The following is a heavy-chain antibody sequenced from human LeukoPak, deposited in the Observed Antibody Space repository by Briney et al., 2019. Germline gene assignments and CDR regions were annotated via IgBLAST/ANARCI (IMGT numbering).Heavy chain of an antibody. J-gene: IGHJ4*02. CDR2: INYSAST. CDR1: GGAISSAGYY. D-gene: IGHD3-22*01. V-gene: IGHV4-39*01. Sequence: SETLSLTCTVSGGAISSAGYYRGWSRQPPRKGLEWIGSINYSASTFYNPSLKSRVTISADTSKTQFSLKLSTVTAADTAVYYCAAYYYDSSGYFGWGQGTLVTVSS. CDR3: AAYYYDSSGYFG.